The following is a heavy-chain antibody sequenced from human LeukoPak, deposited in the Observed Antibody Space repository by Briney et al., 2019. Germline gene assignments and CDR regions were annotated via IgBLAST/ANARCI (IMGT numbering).Heavy chain of an antibody. CDR3: ARRRPYYSYDY. CDR2: FYYSGST. CDR1: GGSISSSSDF. D-gene: IGHD3-10*01. Sequence: SETLSLTCTVSGGSISSSSDFWGWIRQPPGKGLEWIGSFYYSGSTYYNPSLKSRVTMSVDTSKNQFSLKLNSVTAADTAVYYCARRRPYYSYDYWGQGTLVTVSS. J-gene: IGHJ4*02. V-gene: IGHV4-39*01.